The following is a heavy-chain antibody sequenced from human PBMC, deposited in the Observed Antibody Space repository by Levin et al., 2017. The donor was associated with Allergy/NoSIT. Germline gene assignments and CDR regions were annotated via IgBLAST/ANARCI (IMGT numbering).Heavy chain of an antibody. CDR1: GFSVSNNY. CDR2: MFSGGRT. Sequence: GGSLRLSCAASGFSVSNNYMTWVRQAPGRGLEWVSVMFSGGRTYYADSVKGRFTISRDNSKNTLYLQMNSLKAEDTAVYYCVRERVVLSFSYGMDVWGQGTTVSVSS. J-gene: IGHJ6*02. V-gene: IGHV3-53*01. D-gene: IGHD3-3*01. CDR3: VRERVVLSFSYGMDV.